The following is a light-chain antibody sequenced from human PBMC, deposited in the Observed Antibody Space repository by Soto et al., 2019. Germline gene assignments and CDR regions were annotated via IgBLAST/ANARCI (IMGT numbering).Light chain of an antibody. CDR3: QRYGTSLPLT. CDR1: QSVSSNY. J-gene: IGKJ4*01. Sequence: EIVLTQSPGTLSLSPGDRATLSCRASQSVSSNYLAWYQQKPGQAPRLLIYGASSMATGIPDRFSGSGSGTDFTLTISRLEPEDVAVYYCQRYGTSLPLTFGGGTKVEIK. CDR2: GAS. V-gene: IGKV3-20*01.